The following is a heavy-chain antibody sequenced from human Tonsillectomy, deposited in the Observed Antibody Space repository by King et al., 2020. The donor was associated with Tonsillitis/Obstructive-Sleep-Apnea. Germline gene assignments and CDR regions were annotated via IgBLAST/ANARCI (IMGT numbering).Heavy chain of an antibody. CDR1: GDSIRSSSYY. Sequence: QLQESGPGLVKPSETLSLTCTVSGDSIRSSSYYWGWIRQPPGKGLEWIGSIYYSGTTYYNPSTESRVTIYVDTSKNQFSLRLRSVTAADTAVYYCAIQTQWPEVYHYYYMDVWGKGTPVSVSS. CDR3: AIQTQWPEVYHYYYMDV. J-gene: IGHJ6*03. V-gene: IGHV4-39*01. CDR2: IYYSGTT. D-gene: IGHD6-19*01.